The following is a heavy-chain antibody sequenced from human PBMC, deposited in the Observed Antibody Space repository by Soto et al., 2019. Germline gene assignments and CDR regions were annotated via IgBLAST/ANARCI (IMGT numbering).Heavy chain of an antibody. J-gene: IGHJ5*02. V-gene: IGHV2-26*01. Sequence: QVTLKESGPVLVKPPEHLTLRITVSGSLISDSEIGVSWLRQPPGHPLEWLAYINSIGEKSYRAFLKSRLAISKDNSKSQRVLTMTNMDPADTATYYCARRHLAVAVSPWFDPWGQGIPVTVSS. CDR2: INSIGEK. CDR3: ARRHLAVAVSPWFDP. D-gene: IGHD6-19*01. CDR1: GSLISDSEIG.